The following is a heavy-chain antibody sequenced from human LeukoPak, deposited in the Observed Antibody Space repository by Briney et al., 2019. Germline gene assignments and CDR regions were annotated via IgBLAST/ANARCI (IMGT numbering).Heavy chain of an antibody. V-gene: IGHV1-69*13. CDR2: IIPIFGTA. J-gene: IGHJ6*03. CDR1: GYTFTGYY. CDR3: AREYGSGSYFRYYYYMDV. D-gene: IGHD3-10*01. Sequence: SVKVSCKASGYTFTGYYMHWVRQAPGRGLEWMGGIIPIFGTANYAQKFQGRVTITADESTSTAYMELSSLRSEDTAVYYCAREYGSGSYFRYYYYMDVWGKGTTVTISS.